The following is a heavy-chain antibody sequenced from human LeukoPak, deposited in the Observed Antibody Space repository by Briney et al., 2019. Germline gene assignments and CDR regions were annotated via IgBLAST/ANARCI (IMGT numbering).Heavy chain of an antibody. CDR1: GGTISSGDYY. D-gene: IGHD3-22*01. CDR2: MYYSGST. CDR3: ARPYYYDSRIDP. J-gene: IGHJ5*02. V-gene: IGHV4-30-4*01. Sequence: PSETLSLTCTVSGGTISSGDYYWSWVRQPPGKGLEWIAYMYYSGSTYYNPSLKSRVTMSADTSKNQLSLKLSSVTAADTAVYYCARPYYYDSRIDPWGQGILVTVSS.